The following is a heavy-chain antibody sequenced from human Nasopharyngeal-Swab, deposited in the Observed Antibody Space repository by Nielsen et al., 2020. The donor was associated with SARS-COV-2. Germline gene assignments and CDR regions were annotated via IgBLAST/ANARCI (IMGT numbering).Heavy chain of an antibody. CDR2: IYSGGST. CDR3: ARDALLGYYGMDV. Sequence: VRQAPGKGLEWVSVIYSGGSTYYADSVKGRFTISRDNSKNTLYLQMNSLRAGDTAVYYCARDALLGYYGMDVWGQGTTVTVSS. J-gene: IGHJ6*02. V-gene: IGHV3-53*01.